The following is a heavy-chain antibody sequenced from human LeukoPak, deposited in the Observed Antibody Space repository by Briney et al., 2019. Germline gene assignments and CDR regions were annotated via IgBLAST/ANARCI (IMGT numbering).Heavy chain of an antibody. D-gene: IGHD5-12*01. CDR3: TREVLTQSIYSGYDAFDI. CDR1: GFTFSSYS. J-gene: IGHJ3*02. V-gene: IGHV3-30*03. Sequence: GGSLRLSCAASGFTFSSYSMNWVRQAPGKGLEWGAVISYDGSNKYYADSVKGRFTISRDNSKNTLYLQMNSLRAEDTAVYYCTREVLTQSIYSGYDAFDIWGRGTMVTVSS. CDR2: ISYDGSNK.